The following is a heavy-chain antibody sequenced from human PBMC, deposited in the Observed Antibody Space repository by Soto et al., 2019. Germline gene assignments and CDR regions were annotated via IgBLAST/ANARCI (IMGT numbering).Heavy chain of an antibody. J-gene: IGHJ4*02. V-gene: IGHV5-51*01. CDR1: GYRVSTYW. Sequence: VQSLKISCERSGYRVSTYWIGWVRQMPGKSLEWMDIIYPDYSDTRYSPYFQGKVTISADKSISTAYLQWSSLKASDSAVYYCARRDITGGWSVYWGQGTLVTVSS. CDR2: IYPDYSDT. D-gene: IGHD2-8*02. CDR3: ARRDITGGWSVY.